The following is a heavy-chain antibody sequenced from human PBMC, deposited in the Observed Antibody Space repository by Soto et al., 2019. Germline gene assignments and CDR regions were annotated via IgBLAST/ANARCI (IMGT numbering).Heavy chain of an antibody. CDR2: IKQDGSEK. J-gene: IGHJ6*02. CDR3: ARDHYDILTGYYTRSDYYYGMDV. V-gene: IGHV3-7*01. CDR1: GFTFSSYW. Sequence: GGSLRLSCAASGFTFSSYWMSWVRQAPGKGLEWVANIKQDGSEKYYVDSVKGRFTISRDNAKNSLYLQMNSLRAEDTAVYYCARDHYDILTGYYTRSDYYYGMDVWGQGTTVTVSS. D-gene: IGHD3-9*01.